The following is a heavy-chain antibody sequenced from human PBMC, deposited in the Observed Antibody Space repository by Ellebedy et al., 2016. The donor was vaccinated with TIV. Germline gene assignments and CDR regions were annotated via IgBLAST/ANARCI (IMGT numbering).Heavy chain of an antibody. J-gene: IGHJ3*02. Sequence: SLKISXAASGFTFDDYAMHWVRQAPGKGLEWVSGISWNSGSIGYADSVKGRFTISRDNAKNSLYLQMNSLRAEDTAVYYCARDGIKDAFDIWGQGTMVTVSS. D-gene: IGHD1-14*01. V-gene: IGHV3-9*01. CDR3: ARDGIKDAFDI. CDR1: GFTFDDYA. CDR2: ISWNSGSI.